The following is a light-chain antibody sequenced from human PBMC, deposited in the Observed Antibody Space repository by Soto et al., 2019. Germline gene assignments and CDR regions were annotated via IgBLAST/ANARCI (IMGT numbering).Light chain of an antibody. J-gene: IGKJ1*01. CDR1: QSIGRW. V-gene: IGKV1-5*01. CDR2: DVS. Sequence: DIQMTQSPSTLSASVGDRVTITCRASQSIGRWLAWYQQKPGKAPNLLIYDVSSLESGVPSRFSGSGSGTEFTLTISSLQPDDFATYYCQHYNSYSEAFGQGTKVDIK. CDR3: QHYNSYSEA.